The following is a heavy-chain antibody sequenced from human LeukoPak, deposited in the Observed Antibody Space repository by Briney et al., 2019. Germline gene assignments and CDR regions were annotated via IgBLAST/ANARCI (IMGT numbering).Heavy chain of an antibody. CDR1: GFTFSSYA. Sequence: PGGSLRLSCAASGFTFSSYAMTWVRQAPGKGLEWVSAINHNGVSTYYADSVKGRFTISRDNSKNTLYLQMNSLRAEDTAVYYCAKAGYACSSTSCFSNYYMDVWGKGTTVTVSS. V-gene: IGHV3-23*01. CDR3: AKAGYACSSTSCFSNYYMDV. D-gene: IGHD2-2*01. J-gene: IGHJ6*03. CDR2: INHNGVST.